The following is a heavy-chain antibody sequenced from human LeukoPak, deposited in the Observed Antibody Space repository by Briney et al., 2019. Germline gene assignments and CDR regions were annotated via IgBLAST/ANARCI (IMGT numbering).Heavy chain of an antibody. CDR2: ISSSGTTI. D-gene: IGHD3-16*01. Sequence: PGGSLRLSCAASGFIFSDYYMNWIRQAPGKGLEWVSYISSSGTTIYYADSVKGRFTMSRDNAKNSLYLQMNSLRAEDTAVYYCARKITPYYYIDVWGKGTTVTVSS. J-gene: IGHJ6*03. CDR3: ARKITPYYYIDV. CDR1: GFIFSDYY. V-gene: IGHV3-11*04.